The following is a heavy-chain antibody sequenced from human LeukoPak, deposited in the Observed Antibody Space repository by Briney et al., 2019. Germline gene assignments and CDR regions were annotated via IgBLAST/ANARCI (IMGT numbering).Heavy chain of an antibody. CDR1: GYTFTSYD. CDR3: ARDWDSSGWYWDY. Sequence: GASVKVSCKASGYTFTSYDINWVRQATGQGLEWMGWMNPNSGNTGYAQKFQGRVTMTRNTSISTAYMELSSLRSEDTAVYYCARDWDSSGWYWDYWGQGTLVTVSS. V-gene: IGHV1-8*01. CDR2: MNPNSGNT. D-gene: IGHD6-19*01. J-gene: IGHJ4*01.